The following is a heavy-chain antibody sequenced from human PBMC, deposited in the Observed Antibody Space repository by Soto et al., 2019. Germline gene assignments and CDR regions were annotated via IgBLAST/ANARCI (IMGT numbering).Heavy chain of an antibody. CDR1: VFTFSDYH. CDR2: ISRSSTYT. Sequence: WGSLIVSCATSVFTFSDYHMSWIRQAPGKGLEWVSYISRSSTYTNYADPVKGRFTISRDNAKNSLYLQMNSLRAEDTAVYCCAGPDAKDYGDYWGQGTMVTVSS. V-gene: IGHV3-11*06. CDR3: AGPDAKDYGDY. J-gene: IGHJ4*02.